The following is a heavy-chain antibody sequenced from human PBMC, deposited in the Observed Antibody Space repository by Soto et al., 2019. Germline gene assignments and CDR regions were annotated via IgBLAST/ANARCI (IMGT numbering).Heavy chain of an antibody. CDR1: GGTFSSYT. CDR3: ARGGYDRSGYYLPPTDY. D-gene: IGHD3-22*01. J-gene: IGHJ4*02. V-gene: IGHV1-69*02. Sequence: QVQLVQSGAEVKKPGSSVKVSCKASGGTFSSYTISWVRQAPGQGLEWMGRISPILGIANYEQKFQGRVTITADKSTSTAYMELSSLRSEDTAVYYCARGGYDRSGYYLPPTDYWGQGTLVTVSS. CDR2: ISPILGIA.